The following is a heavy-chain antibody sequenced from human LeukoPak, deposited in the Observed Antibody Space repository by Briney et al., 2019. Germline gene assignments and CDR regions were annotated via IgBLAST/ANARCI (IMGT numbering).Heavy chain of an antibody. Sequence: GGSLRLSCAASGFTFSSYAMSWVRQAPGKGLEWVAVIWYDGSNKYYADSVKGRFTISRDNSKNTLYLQMNSLRAEDTAVYYCARGRRMGELDYWGRGTLVTVSS. CDR1: GFTFSSYA. D-gene: IGHD3-16*01. CDR2: IWYDGSNK. J-gene: IGHJ4*02. CDR3: ARGRRMGELDY. V-gene: IGHV3-33*08.